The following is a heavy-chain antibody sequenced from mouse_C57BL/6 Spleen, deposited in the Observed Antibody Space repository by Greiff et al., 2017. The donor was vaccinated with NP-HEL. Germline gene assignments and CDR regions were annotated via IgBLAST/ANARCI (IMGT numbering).Heavy chain of an antibody. CDR3: AKGSYYSNYAMDY. J-gene: IGHJ4*01. V-gene: IGHV1-39*01. CDR2: INPNYGTT. CDR1: GYSFTDYN. D-gene: IGHD2-5*01. Sequence: EVKLQESGPELVKPGASVKISCKASGYSFTDYNMNWVKQSNGKSLEWIGVINPNYGTTSYNQKFKGKATLTVDQSSSTAYMQLNSLTSEDSAVYYCAKGSYYSNYAMDYWGQGTSVTVSS.